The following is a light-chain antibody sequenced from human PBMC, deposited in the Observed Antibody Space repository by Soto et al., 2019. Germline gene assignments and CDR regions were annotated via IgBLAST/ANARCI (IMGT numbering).Light chain of an antibody. V-gene: IGKV3D-15*01. J-gene: IGKJ2*01. Sequence: TQSPALLSVSPGETATLSCKASRPIANKLAWYQQSPGQTPRLLIYGASTRASGVPDRFSGSGSGTDFTLTITSPQAEDLATYYCQQYYDWPPNTFGQGTKFDIK. CDR1: RPIANK. CDR2: GAS. CDR3: QQYYDWPPNT.